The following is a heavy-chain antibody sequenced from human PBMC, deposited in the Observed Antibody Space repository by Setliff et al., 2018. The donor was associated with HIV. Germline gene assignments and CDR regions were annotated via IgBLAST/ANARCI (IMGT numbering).Heavy chain of an antibody. CDR2: FYFGRTT. J-gene: IGHJ4*02. CDR1: GGSFSGYY. CDR3: ARRRLVGYSFDY. D-gene: IGHD6-25*01. V-gene: IGHV4-34*01. Sequence: LSETLSLTCAVYGGSFSGYYWGWVRQPPGKGLEWIGTFYFGRTTYYNPSLESRVTLSVDTAKNQLSLNLTSVTAADTAIYYCARRRLVGYSFDYWGQGALVTVSS.